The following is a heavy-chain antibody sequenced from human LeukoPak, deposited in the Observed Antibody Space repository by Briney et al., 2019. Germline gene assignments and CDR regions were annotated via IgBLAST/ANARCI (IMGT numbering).Heavy chain of an antibody. CDR3: ARDLATIDGIAWYYFEN. J-gene: IGHJ4*02. CDR1: GYTFTHHY. CDR2: INPNTGGV. D-gene: IGHD5-12*01. Sequence: ASVKASCKASGYTFTHHYIHWVRQAPGQGVEWWGWINPNTGGVDYAQKFQDRIAISTYTSISTAYMELSRLRSDDTALYYCARDLATIDGIAWYYFENWGQGTLVTVS. V-gene: IGHV1-2*02.